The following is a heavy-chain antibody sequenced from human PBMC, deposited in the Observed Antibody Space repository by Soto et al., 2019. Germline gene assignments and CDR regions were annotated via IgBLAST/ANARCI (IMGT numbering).Heavy chain of an antibody. CDR2: ISGSGGST. CDR1: GFTSGSYA. CDR3: AKEEPYCSGGSCYYGMDV. J-gene: IGHJ6*02. V-gene: IGHV3-23*01. Sequence: GGSLRLSCAASGFTSGSYAMSWVRQAPGKGLEWVSAISGSGGSTYYADSVKGRFTISRDNSKNTLYLQMNSLRAEDTAVYYCAKEEPYCSGGSCYYGMDVWGQGTTVTVSS. D-gene: IGHD2-15*01.